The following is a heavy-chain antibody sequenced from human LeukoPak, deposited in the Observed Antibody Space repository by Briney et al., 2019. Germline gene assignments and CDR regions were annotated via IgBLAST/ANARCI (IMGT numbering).Heavy chain of an antibody. CDR3: ARTSAAASSDAFNI. V-gene: IGHV5-51*01. Sequence: GETLKISCEGSGYSFTTYWIAWMRQMPGKGLEWMGIIYPGDSDTRYSPSFQGQVTISADKSISTAYLQWSSLKASDTAMYYCARTSAAASSDAFNIWGQGTLVTVSS. J-gene: IGHJ3*02. CDR1: GYSFTTYW. CDR2: IYPGDSDT. D-gene: IGHD6-13*01.